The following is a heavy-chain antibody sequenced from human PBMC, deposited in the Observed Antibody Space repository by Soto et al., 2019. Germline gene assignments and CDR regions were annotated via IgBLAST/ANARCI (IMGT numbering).Heavy chain of an antibody. CDR2: MNPNSGNT. J-gene: IGHJ4*02. CDR3: ARPLYGDNVDY. CDR1: GYTFTSYD. V-gene: IGHV1-8*01. D-gene: IGHD4-17*01. Sequence: QVQLVQSGAEVKKPGASVKVSCKASGYTFTSYDINWVRQATGQGLEWMGWMNPNSGNTGYAQKFQGRVHMTRNSAISTAYMGMSSMRSEDTAVYYCARPLYGDNVDYWGQGTLVTVSS.